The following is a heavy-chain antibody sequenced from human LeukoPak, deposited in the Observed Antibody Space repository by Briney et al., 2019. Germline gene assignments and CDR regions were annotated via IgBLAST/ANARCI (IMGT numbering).Heavy chain of an antibody. CDR3: AKGYCSSTSCYQGYYYMDV. D-gene: IGHD2-2*01. Sequence: GGSLRLSCAASGFTFNSYRMNWVRQAPGKGLEWVSYISSSSGTIDYAGSVKGRFTISRDNSKNTLYLQMNSLRAEDTAVYYCAKGYCSSTSCYQGYYYMDVWGKGTTVTVSS. J-gene: IGHJ6*03. V-gene: IGHV3-48*01. CDR1: GFTFNSYR. CDR2: ISSSSGTI.